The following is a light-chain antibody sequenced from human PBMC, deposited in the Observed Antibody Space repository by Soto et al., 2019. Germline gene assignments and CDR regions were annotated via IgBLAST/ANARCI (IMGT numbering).Light chain of an antibody. Sequence: DVQMTQSPSTLSASVGDTVTITCRASQNIDYYLAWYQQKPGKAPKLLIYKASGLESGVPSRFSGSGFGTEFTLTISSLQPDDFATYFCQHHNDYLYTFGQGTELEIK. CDR3: QHHNDYLYT. CDR2: KAS. CDR1: QNIDYY. V-gene: IGKV1-5*03. J-gene: IGKJ2*01.